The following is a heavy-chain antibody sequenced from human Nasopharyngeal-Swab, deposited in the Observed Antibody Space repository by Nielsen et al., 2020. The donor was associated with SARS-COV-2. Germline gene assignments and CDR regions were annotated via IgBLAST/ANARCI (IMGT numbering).Heavy chain of an antibody. V-gene: IGHV3-23*01. CDR3: EKGRMGDIWSGYYYYYYYLDV. J-gene: IGHJ6*03. D-gene: IGHD3-3*01. Sequence: GESLKISCAASGFTFNTYAMTWVRQAPGKGLVWVSAIGDTGDSTYYADSVKGRFTISRDNSKNTLYLQMNSLRVEDTAVEEGEKGRMGDIWSGYYYYYYYLDVWGKGTTVTVS. CDR1: GFTFNTYA. CDR2: IGDTGDST.